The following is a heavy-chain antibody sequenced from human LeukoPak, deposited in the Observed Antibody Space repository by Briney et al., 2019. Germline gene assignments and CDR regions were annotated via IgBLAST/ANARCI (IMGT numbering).Heavy chain of an antibody. Sequence: SGGSLRLSCEVFGFTSSTSAMSWVRQAPGKGLEWVSGVRSNDDTTYYVDSVKGRFTVSRDNSKNTLYLQMNSLRVEDTAVYYCRFYTSGSDYWGQGTLVTVSS. V-gene: IGHV3-23*01. D-gene: IGHD3-22*01. CDR3: RFYTSGSDY. CDR1: GFTSSTSA. CDR2: VRSNDDTT. J-gene: IGHJ4*02.